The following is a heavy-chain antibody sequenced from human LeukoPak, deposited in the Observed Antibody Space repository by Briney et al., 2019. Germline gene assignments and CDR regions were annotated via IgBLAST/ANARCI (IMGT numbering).Heavy chain of an antibody. Sequence: GGSLRLSCAASGFTFDNYGMAWFRQAPGKGLEWVSTISALFPNTDSADSVKGRFTTSRDNSKTTLYLQMNRLRAEDTTVYYCVKDLFAGSGRAGNMYVCGKGTPVTVSS. V-gene: IGHV3-23*01. CDR2: ISALFPNT. D-gene: IGHD3-10*01. CDR3: VKDLFAGSGRAGNMYV. CDR1: GFTFDNYG. J-gene: IGHJ6*03.